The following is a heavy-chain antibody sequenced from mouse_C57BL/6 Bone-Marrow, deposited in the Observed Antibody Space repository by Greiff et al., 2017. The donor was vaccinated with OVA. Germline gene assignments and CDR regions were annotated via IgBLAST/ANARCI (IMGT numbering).Heavy chain of an antibody. J-gene: IGHJ1*03. D-gene: IGHD2-4*01. Sequence: VQGVESGGGLVKPGGSLKLYCAASGFTFSSYAMSWVRQTPEKRLEWVATISDGGSYTYYPDNVKGRFTISRDNAKNNLYLQMSHLKSEDTAMYYCARDDYDGYWYFDVWGTGTTVTVSS. CDR3: ARDDYDGYWYFDV. CDR1: GFTFSSYA. V-gene: IGHV5-4*01. CDR2: ISDGGSYT.